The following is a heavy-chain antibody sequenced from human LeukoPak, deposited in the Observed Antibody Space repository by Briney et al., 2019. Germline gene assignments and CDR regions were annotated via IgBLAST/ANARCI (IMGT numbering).Heavy chain of an antibody. J-gene: IGHJ4*02. CDR1: GFTFSAYA. Sequence: GGSLRLSCSASGFTFSAYAMHWVRQAPGKGLEYVSAISPDRSNTYYADFVKGRFSISRDNSKNTLYLQMSSLRPEDTADYYCVPKGTEGYWGQGTLVTVSS. V-gene: IGHV3-64D*06. CDR3: VPKGTEGY. CDR2: ISPDRSNT.